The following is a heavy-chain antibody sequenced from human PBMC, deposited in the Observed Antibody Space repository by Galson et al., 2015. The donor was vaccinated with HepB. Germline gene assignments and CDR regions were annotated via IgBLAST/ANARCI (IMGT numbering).Heavy chain of an antibody. CDR2: IYPGDSDT. V-gene: IGHV5-51*01. CDR1: GYRFTSYW. Sequence: QSGAEVKKPGESLKIPCKGSGYRFTSYWIGWVRQMPGKGLEWMGIIYPGDSDTRYSPSFQGQVTISADKSISTAYLQWSSLKASDTAMYYCARLSPGGYCSGGSCVIPWFDPWGQGTLVTVSS. J-gene: IGHJ5*02. D-gene: IGHD2-15*01. CDR3: ARLSPGGYCSGGSCVIPWFDP.